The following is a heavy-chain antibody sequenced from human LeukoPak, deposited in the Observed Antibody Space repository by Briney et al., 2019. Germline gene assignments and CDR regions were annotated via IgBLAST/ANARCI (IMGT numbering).Heavy chain of an antibody. Sequence: ASVKVSCKTSGYTFTSYGFSWVRQAPGQGPEWMGWISAYNGNTNYAQKFQGRVTMTTDTSTSTVYMELRKLRSDDTAVYYCTRDPGMATTPSYWGQGTLVTVSS. CDR3: TRDPGMATTPSY. D-gene: IGHD5-24*01. J-gene: IGHJ4*02. V-gene: IGHV1-18*01. CDR2: ISAYNGNT. CDR1: GYTFTSYG.